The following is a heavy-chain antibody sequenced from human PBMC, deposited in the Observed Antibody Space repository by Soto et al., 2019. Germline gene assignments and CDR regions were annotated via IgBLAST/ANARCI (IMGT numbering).Heavy chain of an antibody. CDR1: GFTFSTYA. J-gene: IGHJ6*02. Sequence: EVQLLESGGGLVQPGGSLRLSCAASGFTFSTYAMSWVRQAPGKGLEWVSAISGSGSTTYYTDSVKGRFTISRDNSKNTLHLQMSSLGPEDTAVDYCARRVSHFLFGELFGHHYYYGMDVWGQGTTVTVSS. CDR3: ARRVSHFLFGELFGHHYYYGMDV. V-gene: IGHV3-23*01. CDR2: ISGSGSTT. D-gene: IGHD3-10*02.